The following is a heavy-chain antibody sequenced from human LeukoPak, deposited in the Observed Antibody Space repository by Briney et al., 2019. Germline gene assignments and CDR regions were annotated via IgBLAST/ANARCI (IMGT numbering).Heavy chain of an antibody. Sequence: GGSLRLSCAASGINFNTYAMHWVRQAPGKGLEWVSLISGDGDRTSYADSVKGRFTISRDNDKNSLYLQMNSLRAEDTAVYYCAREVLSSGDHFDYWGQGTLVTVSS. CDR3: AREVLSSGDHFDY. CDR2: ISGDGDRT. CDR1: GINFNTYA. D-gene: IGHD4-17*01. V-gene: IGHV3-43*02. J-gene: IGHJ4*02.